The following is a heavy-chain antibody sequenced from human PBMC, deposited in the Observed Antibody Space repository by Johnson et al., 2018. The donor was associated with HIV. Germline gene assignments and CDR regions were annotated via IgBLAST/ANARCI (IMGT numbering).Heavy chain of an antibody. D-gene: IGHD1-20*01. V-gene: IGHV3-20*04. CDR3: SREVRYNLNQVPAFDI. J-gene: IGHJ3*02. CDR2: INWNGGST. CDR1: GFTFDNYG. Sequence: VQLVESGGDLVQPGGSLRLSCAASGFTFDNYGMSWVRQAPGKGLEWVSGINWNGGSTGYGDSVTGRFTISRANAKNSLYLQMKSLKAEDTALYYCSREVRYNLNQVPAFDIWGQGTMVTVSS.